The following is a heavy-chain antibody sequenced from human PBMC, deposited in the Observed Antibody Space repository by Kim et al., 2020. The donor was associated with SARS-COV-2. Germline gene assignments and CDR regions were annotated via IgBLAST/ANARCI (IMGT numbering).Heavy chain of an antibody. J-gene: IGHJ5*02. CDR3: ARGVSSAWTLRAWFDP. CDR1: GASISSSSC. CDR2: VDHSGTT. Sequence: SETLSLTCVVSGASISSSSCWSWVRQPPGKGLEWIGEVDHSGTTSYNVSLKSRVTISVDKSMNQFSLRLNSVSAADTAVYYCARGVSSAWTLRAWFDPWGQGTLVTVSP. D-gene: IGHD3-22*01. V-gene: IGHV4-4*02.